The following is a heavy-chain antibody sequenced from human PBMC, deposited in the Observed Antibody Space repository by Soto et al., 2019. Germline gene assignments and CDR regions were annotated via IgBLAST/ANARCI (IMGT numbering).Heavy chain of an antibody. Sequence: QVQLVESGGGVVQPGRSLRLSCAVSGFTFSDYGMHWVRQAPGKGLEWVAVMSYAGTYKYYADFVKGRLTISRDLSGNTVFLQMNSLRLEDTAVYFWAKDMHPRTVLDSSSSGGDSWGQGTLVTVSS. CDR1: GFTFSDYG. D-gene: IGHD6-6*01. CDR2: MSYAGTYK. J-gene: IGHJ5*01. V-gene: IGHV3-30*18. CDR3: AKDMHPRTVLDSSSSGGDS.